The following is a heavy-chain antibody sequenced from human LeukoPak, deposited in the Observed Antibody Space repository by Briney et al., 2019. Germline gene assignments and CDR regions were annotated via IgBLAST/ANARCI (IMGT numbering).Heavy chain of an antibody. D-gene: IGHD2-2*01. CDR3: ARDKHCSSTSCYRNYYYGMDV. CDR1: GVSISSYY. V-gene: IGHV4-4*07. J-gene: IGHJ6*02. Sequence: MASETLSLTCTVSGVSISSYYWSWLRQPAGKGLEWIGRIYTSGSTNYNPSLKSRVTMSVDTSKNQFSLKLSSVTAADTAVYYCARDKHCSSTSCYRNYYYGMDVWGQGTTVTVSS. CDR2: IYTSGST.